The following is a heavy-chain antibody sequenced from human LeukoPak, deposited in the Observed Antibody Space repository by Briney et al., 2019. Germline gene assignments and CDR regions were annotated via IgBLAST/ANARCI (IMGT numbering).Heavy chain of an antibody. CDR2: ISSSSSTI. D-gene: IGHD3-3*01. J-gene: IGHJ6*02. CDR3: ARVGVTILAYYYYYGMDV. CDR1: GFTFSSYS. Sequence: GGSLRLSCAASGFTFSSYSMNWVRQAPGKGLEWVSYISSSSSTIYYADPVKGRFTISRDNAKNSLYLQMNSLRDEDTAVYYCARVGVTILAYYYYYGMDVWGQGTTVTVSS. V-gene: IGHV3-48*02.